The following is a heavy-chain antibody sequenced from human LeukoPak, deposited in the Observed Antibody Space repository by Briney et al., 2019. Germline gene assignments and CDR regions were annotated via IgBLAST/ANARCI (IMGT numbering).Heavy chain of an antibody. CDR3: AREDLFDY. Sequence: PGGSLRLSCAASGFTFSSYSMNWVRQAPGKGLEWVSYISSSSSTIYYADSVKGRFTISRDNAKNSLYLQMNSLRAEDTAVYYCAREDLFDYWGQGTLVTVSS. V-gene: IGHV3-48*04. CDR2: ISSSSSTI. CDR1: GFTFSSYS. J-gene: IGHJ4*02.